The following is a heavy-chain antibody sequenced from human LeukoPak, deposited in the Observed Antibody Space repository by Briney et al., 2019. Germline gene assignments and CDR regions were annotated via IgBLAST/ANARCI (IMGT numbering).Heavy chain of an antibody. CDR1: GFTFSSYG. CDR3: AKDIYTSGNYYRADY. J-gene: IGHJ4*02. CDR2: ISGSGSNT. V-gene: IGHV3-23*01. Sequence: PGGSLRLSCAASGFTFSSYGMTWVREALGRGLWCVSAISGSGSNTLYADSVEGRFTISRDNSKNTLYLQMNSLRAEDTAVYYCAKDIYTSGNYYRADYWGQGTLVTVSS. D-gene: IGHD3-10*01.